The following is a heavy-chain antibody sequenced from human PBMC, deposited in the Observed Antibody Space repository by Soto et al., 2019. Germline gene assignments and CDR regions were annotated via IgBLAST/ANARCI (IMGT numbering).Heavy chain of an antibody. CDR1: GFTFSSYA. J-gene: IGHJ6*02. CDR2: TSGTGGST. V-gene: IGHV3-23*01. D-gene: IGHD3-22*01. Sequence: EVQLLESGGGLVQRGGSLRLSCEASGFTFSSYAMSWVRQAPGKGLEWVSGTSGTGGSTYYADSVKGRLTISRDNSKKTLYLQMNSLRAGDTALYYCARGEGFYDSTCYSSPHAMDVWGQGTTVTVSS. CDR3: ARGEGFYDSTCYSSPHAMDV.